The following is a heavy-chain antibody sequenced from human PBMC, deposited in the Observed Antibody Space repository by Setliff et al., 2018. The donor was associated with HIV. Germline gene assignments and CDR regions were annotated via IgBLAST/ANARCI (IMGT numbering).Heavy chain of an antibody. V-gene: IGHV3-30*03. CDR1: GITFRDFA. CDR3: ARDARISISGVTPPPNWIDS. D-gene: IGHD3-3*01. J-gene: IGHJ5*01. Sequence: PGGSLRLSCVASGITFRDFAMSWVRQAPGKGLEWVAVISYDGTNKYYADSVKGRFNISRDNSKNTLYLQMMSLRPDDTGVYYCARDARISISGVTPPPNWIDSWGRGTLVTVSS. CDR2: ISYDGTNK.